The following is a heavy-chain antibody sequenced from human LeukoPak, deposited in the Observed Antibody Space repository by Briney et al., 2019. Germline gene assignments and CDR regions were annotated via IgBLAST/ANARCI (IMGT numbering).Heavy chain of an antibody. CDR3: ARLITYYDFWSGYCPLDY. CDR2: ISYDGSNK. V-gene: IGHV3-30*04. Sequence: GGSLRLSCAASGFTFSSYAMHWVRQAPGKGLEWVAVISYDGSNKYYADSVKGRFTISRDNSKNTLYLQMNSLRAEDTAVYYCARLITYYDFWSGYCPLDYWGQGTLVTVSS. J-gene: IGHJ4*02. D-gene: IGHD3-3*01. CDR1: GFTFSSYA.